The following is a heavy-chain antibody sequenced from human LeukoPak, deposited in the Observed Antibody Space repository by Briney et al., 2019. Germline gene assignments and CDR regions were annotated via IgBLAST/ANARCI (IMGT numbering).Heavy chain of an antibody. CDR1: GGTFSSYA. Sequence: SVKVSCKASGGTFSSYAISWVRQAPGQGLEWMGGIIPIFGTANYAQKFQGRVTITTDESTSTAYMELSSLRSEDTAVYYCARDYYDSSGYPPPNWFDPWGQGTLVTVSS. D-gene: IGHD3-22*01. CDR2: IIPIFGTA. CDR3: ARDYYDSSGYPPPNWFDP. J-gene: IGHJ5*02. V-gene: IGHV1-69*05.